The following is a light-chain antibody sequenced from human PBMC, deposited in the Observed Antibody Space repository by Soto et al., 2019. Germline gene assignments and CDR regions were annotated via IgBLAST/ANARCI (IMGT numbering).Light chain of an antibody. CDR1: SSNIGAGYD. J-gene: IGLJ1*01. CDR3: QSYDSSLSGYV. V-gene: IGLV1-40*01. CDR2: GNS. Sequence: SVLTQPPSVSGAPGQRVTISCTRSSSNIGAGYDVHWYQQLPGTAPKLLIYGNSNRPSGAPDRFSGSKSGTSASLAITGLQAEDEADYYCQSYDSSLSGYVFGTGTKVTVL.